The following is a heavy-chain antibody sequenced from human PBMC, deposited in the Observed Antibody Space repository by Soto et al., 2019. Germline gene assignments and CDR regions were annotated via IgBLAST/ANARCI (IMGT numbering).Heavy chain of an antibody. D-gene: IGHD4-4*01. CDR3: AREGTDYSGYYYGMDV. CDR1: GGSINGYF. J-gene: IGHJ6*02. V-gene: IGHV4-4*07. Sequence: QVQLQESGPGLVKPSETLSLTCTVSGGSINGYFWSWTRQPAGKGLEWIGRIYTNGGTNYNPSLKSRDAMSIDASKNQFSLMLTSVTAADTAVYYCAREGTDYSGYYYGMDVWGQGSTVTVSS. CDR2: IYTNGGT.